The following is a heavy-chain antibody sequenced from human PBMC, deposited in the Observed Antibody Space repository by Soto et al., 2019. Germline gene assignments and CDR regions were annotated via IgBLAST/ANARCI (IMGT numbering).Heavy chain of an antibody. CDR2: IYYSGKT. V-gene: IGHV4-39*01. Sequence: SETLSLTCSVSGGSISSSSYYWGWIRQPPGKGPEWIGNIYYSGKTYYTPSLKSRVTISVDTSKNQFSLKLSSVTAADTAVYYCARRWGYTFDYWGQGTLVTVSS. CDR3: ARRWGYTFDY. J-gene: IGHJ4*02. CDR1: GGSISSSSYY. D-gene: IGHD5-12*01.